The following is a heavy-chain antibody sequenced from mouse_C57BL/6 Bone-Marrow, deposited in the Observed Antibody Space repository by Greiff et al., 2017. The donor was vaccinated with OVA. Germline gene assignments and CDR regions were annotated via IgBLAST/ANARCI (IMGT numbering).Heavy chain of an antibody. D-gene: IGHD2-4*01. J-gene: IGHJ4*01. Sequence: DVQLQESGPGLVKPSQSLSLTCSVTGYSITSGYYWNWIRQFPGNKLEWMGYISYDGSNNYNPSLKNRISITRDTSKNQFFLKLNSVTTEDTATYYCASYDYDVDAMDYWGQGTSVTVSS. V-gene: IGHV3-6*01. CDR1: GYSITSGYY. CDR2: ISYDGSN. CDR3: ASYDYDVDAMDY.